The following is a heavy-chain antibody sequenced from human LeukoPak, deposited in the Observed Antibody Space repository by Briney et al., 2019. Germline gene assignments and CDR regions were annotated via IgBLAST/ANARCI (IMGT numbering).Heavy chain of an antibody. Sequence: SETLSLTCTVSGGSISSGDYYWSWIRQPPGKGLEWIGYIYYSGSTYYNPSLKSRVTIPVDTSKNQFSLKLSSVTAADTAVYYCARGEVNIVVVPAAIKYYYYYGMDVWGQGTTVTVSS. J-gene: IGHJ6*02. CDR2: IYYSGST. CDR1: GGSISSGDYY. D-gene: IGHD2-2*01. CDR3: ARGEVNIVVVPAAIKYYYYYGMDV. V-gene: IGHV4-30-4*01.